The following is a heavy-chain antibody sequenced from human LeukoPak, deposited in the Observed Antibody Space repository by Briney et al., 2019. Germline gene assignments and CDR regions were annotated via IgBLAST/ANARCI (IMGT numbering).Heavy chain of an antibody. D-gene: IGHD1-26*01. Sequence: PGGSLRLSCAASGFTFSSYGMHWVRQAPGKGLEWVAVISYDGSNKYYADSVKGRFTISRDNSKNTLYLQMNSLRAEDTAVYYCAKDLYSAGATALDYGMDVWGQGTTVTVSS. CDR3: AKDLYSAGATALDYGMDV. J-gene: IGHJ6*02. CDR1: GFTFSSYG. CDR2: ISYDGSNK. V-gene: IGHV3-30*18.